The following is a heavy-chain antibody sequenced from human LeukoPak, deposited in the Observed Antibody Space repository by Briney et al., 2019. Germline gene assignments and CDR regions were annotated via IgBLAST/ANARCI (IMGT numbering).Heavy chain of an antibody. CDR2: ISDGSTHI. Sequence: GGSLRLSCSASGFTFSSYNMNWVRQAPGKGLEWVSSISDGSTHIYYADSVRGRFTISRDNAKNSLYLQMRSLRVEDTGLYFCARDLILADNGGSSAHDFWGQGTLVTVSS. CDR3: ARDLILADNGGSSAHDF. D-gene: IGHD6-13*01. V-gene: IGHV3-21*01. CDR1: GFTFSSYN. J-gene: IGHJ4*02.